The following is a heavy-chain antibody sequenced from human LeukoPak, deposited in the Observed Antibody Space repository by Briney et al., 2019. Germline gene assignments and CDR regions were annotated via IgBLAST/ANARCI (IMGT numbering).Heavy chain of an antibody. CDR3: TREEGSSYSSSWLIGSYYGMDV. CDR2: LSFDGTTK. D-gene: IGHD6-13*01. V-gene: IGHV3-30*03. J-gene: IGHJ6*02. Sequence: GGSLRLSCAASGFTFSSFGMHWVRQAPGKGLEWVAVLSFDGTTKYYTDSVKGRFTISRDNSKNTLYLQMNSLKTEDTAVYYCTREEGSSYSSSWLIGSYYGMDVWGQGTTVTVSS. CDR1: GFTFSSFG.